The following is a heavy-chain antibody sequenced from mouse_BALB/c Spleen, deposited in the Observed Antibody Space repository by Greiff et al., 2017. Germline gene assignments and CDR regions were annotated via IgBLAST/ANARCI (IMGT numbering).Heavy chain of an antibody. J-gene: IGHJ4*01. Sequence: VHVKQSGAELVKPGASVKLSCTASGFNIKDTYMHWVKQRPEQGLEWIGRIDPANGNTKYDPKFQGKATITADTSSNTAYLQLSSLTSEDTAVYYCARLAGTVYAMDYWGQGTSVTVSS. CDR1: GFNIKDTY. D-gene: IGHD4-1*01. CDR3: ARLAGTVYAMDY. V-gene: IGHV14-3*02. CDR2: IDPANGNT.